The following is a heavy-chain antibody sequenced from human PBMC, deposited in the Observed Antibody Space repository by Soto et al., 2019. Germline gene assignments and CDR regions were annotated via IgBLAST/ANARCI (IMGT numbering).Heavy chain of an antibody. CDR3: ARSLQASIYYYYYMDV. CDR2: IIPILGIA. Sequence: SVKVSCKASGYTFSSYTISWVRQAPGQGLEWMGRIIPILGIANYAQKFQGRVTITADKSTSTAYMELSSLRSEDTAVYYCARSLQASIYYYYYMDVWGKGTTVTVSS. D-gene: IGHD3-3*02. CDR1: GYTFSSYT. V-gene: IGHV1-69*02. J-gene: IGHJ6*03.